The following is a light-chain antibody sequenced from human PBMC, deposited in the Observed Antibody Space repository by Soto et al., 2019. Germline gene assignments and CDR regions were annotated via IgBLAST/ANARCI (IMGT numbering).Light chain of an antibody. CDR2: GAS. V-gene: IGKV3-20*01. J-gene: IGKJ1*01. CDR1: QTVGSY. Sequence: EAVLTQSPGTLSLSPGERATLSCRASQTVGSYLAWYRQKPGQAPSLLVYGASSRATGVPDRFSGSGSGTDFTLTISRLEPEDFALYFCQQYHNSPLTLGQGTKVDIK. CDR3: QQYHNSPLT.